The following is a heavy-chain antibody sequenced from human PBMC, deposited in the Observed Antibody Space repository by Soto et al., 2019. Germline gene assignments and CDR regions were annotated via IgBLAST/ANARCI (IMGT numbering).Heavy chain of an antibody. D-gene: IGHD3-22*01. CDR3: AKGGDYYDSSGYYSVGTFDI. Sequence: GGSPGLSCASCDVTVRVYYISWVRQSPKKGLECDSIIYSDGSTYYADSVKGRFTISRDSSKNTLYLQMISLRAEDTAVYYFAKGGDYYDSSGYYSVGTFDIWGQGTMVTVSS. V-gene: IGHV3-53*01. J-gene: IGHJ3*02. CDR1: DVTVRVYY. CDR2: IYSDGST.